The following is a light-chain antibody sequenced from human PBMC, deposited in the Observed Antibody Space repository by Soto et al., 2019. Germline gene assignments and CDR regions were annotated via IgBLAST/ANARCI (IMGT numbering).Light chain of an antibody. CDR3: QSYDSSLSAYV. Sequence: VLTQPPSVSGAPGQRVAISCTGSSSNIGAGYDLHWYQHLPGTAPKLLIYDDNNRPSGVPDRFSGSRSGTSASLAITGLQAEDEADYYCQSYDSSLSAYVFGTGTKVTVL. CDR1: SSNIGAGYD. V-gene: IGLV1-40*01. CDR2: DDN. J-gene: IGLJ1*01.